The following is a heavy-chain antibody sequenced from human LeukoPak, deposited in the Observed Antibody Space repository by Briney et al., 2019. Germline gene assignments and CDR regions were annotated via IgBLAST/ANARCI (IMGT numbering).Heavy chain of an antibody. CDR1: GYTFTTYN. CDR3: VREGLAGGDY. V-gene: IGHV7-4-1*02. Sequence: GASVKVSCKASGYTFTTYNLNWVRQAPGQGLEWMGWIDTNTGKPTYAQGFTGRFVFSLDTSVSTAYLQISSLKAEDSVVYYCVREGLAGGDYWGQGTMVTVSS. D-gene: IGHD6-19*01. CDR2: IDTNTGKP. J-gene: IGHJ4*02.